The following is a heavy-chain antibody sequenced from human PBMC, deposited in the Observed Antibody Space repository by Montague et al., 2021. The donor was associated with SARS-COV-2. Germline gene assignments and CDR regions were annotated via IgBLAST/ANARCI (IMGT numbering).Heavy chain of an antibody. CDR1: GFTFSSYA. CDR3: ARPYSGSYYGYFDY. CDR2: ISYDGSNK. J-gene: IGHJ4*02. D-gene: IGHD1-26*01. Sequence: SLRLSCAASGFTFSSYAMHWVRQAPGKGLEWVAVISYDGSNKYYADSVKGRFTISRDNSKNTLYLQMNSLRAEDTAVYYCARPYSGSYYGYFDYWGQGTRVTVSS. V-gene: IGHV3-30*04.